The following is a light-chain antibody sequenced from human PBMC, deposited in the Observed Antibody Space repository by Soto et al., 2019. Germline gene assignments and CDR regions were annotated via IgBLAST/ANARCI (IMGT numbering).Light chain of an antibody. V-gene: IGLV2-11*01. J-gene: IGLJ3*02. CDR1: NSDIGNYNL. CDR2: AVS. CDR3: WSYTTSDMWV. Sequence: QSVLTQPRSVSGSPGQSVSISCTGTNSDIGNYNLVSWYQQPPGKAPKLIISAVSQRPSGVPDRFSGSKSGNTASLTISGLQADDEADYYCWSYTTSDMWVFGGGTKLTVL.